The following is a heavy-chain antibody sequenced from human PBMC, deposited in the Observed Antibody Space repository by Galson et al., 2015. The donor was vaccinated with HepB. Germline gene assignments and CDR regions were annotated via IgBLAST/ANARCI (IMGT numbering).Heavy chain of an antibody. CDR1: GDSVSSNSAA. Sequence: CAISGDSVSSNSAAWNWIRQSPSRGLEWLGRTYYRSKWYNDYAVSVKSRITINPDTSKNQFSLQLNSVTPEDTAVYYCARGFPESPQTYYDILTGRKGDTWFDPWGQGTLVTVSS. CDR2: TYYRSKWYN. CDR3: ARGFPESPQTYYDILTGRKGDTWFDP. V-gene: IGHV6-1*01. D-gene: IGHD3-9*01. J-gene: IGHJ5*02.